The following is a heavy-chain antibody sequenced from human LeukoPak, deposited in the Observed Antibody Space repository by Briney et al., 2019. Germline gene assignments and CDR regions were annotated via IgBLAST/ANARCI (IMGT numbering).Heavy chain of an antibody. CDR2: IYPGDSDT. D-gene: IGHD3-22*01. Sequence: GESLKISGKGSGYSFTSYWIGWVRQMPGKGLEWMGIIYPGDSDTRYSPSFQGQVTISADKSISTAYLQWSSLKASDTAMYYCARQDGITMIVGPMDVWGQGTTVTVSS. CDR3: ARQDGITMIVGPMDV. CDR1: GYSFTSYW. V-gene: IGHV5-51*01. J-gene: IGHJ6*02.